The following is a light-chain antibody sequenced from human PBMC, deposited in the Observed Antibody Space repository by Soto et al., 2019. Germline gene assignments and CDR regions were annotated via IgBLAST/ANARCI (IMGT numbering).Light chain of an antibody. CDR2: GAS. Sequence: DVQLTQSPSSLSASVGDRVIITCRASQGVGRWLAWYQQKPEKAPKSLIYGASTLQSGVPSRFSGSGSGTQFTLTINNLQPEDVATYYCQQYGSFPPTFGRGTKVDIK. CDR3: QQYGSFPPT. CDR1: QGVGRW. V-gene: IGKV1D-16*01. J-gene: IGKJ1*01.